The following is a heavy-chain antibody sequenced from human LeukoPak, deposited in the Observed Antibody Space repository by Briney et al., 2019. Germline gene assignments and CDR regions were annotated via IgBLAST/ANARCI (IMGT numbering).Heavy chain of an antibody. V-gene: IGHV3-33*08. CDR2: IWYDGSNK. CDR1: GFTFSNYG. D-gene: IGHD3-10*01. CDR3: ARDYYGSGSKSDY. Sequence: GGSLSLSCAASGFTFSNYGMSWVRQAPGKGLEWVAVIWYDGSNKYYADSVKGRFTISRDNSKNTLYLQMNSLRAEDTAVYYCARDYYGSGSKSDYWGQGTLVTVSS. J-gene: IGHJ4*02.